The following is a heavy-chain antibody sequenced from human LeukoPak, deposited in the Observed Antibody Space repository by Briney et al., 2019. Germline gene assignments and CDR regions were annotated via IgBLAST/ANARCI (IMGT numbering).Heavy chain of an antibody. V-gene: IGHV4-31*03. CDR2: IYYSGST. J-gene: IGHJ4*02. CDR1: GGSISSGGYY. CDR3: ARHFPPYGDFDY. D-gene: IGHD4-17*01. Sequence: PSQTLSLTCTVSGGSISSGGYYWSWIRQHPGKGLEWIGYIYYSGSTYYNPSLKSRVTISVDTSKNQFSLKLSSVTAADTAVYYCARHFPPYGDFDYWGQGTLVTVSS.